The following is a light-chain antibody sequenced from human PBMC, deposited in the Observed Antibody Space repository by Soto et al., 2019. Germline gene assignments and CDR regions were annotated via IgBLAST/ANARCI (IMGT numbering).Light chain of an antibody. Sequence: WPGGSSNTGAGYDVHWYQQLPGTAPNLLIYDNTNRPSGVPDRFSGSRSGTSASLAITGLQTEDEADYYCQSYDSSLSGSRVFGTGTKVTVL. V-gene: IGLV1-40*01. J-gene: IGLJ1*01. CDR3: QSYDSSLSGSRV. CDR2: DNT. CDR1: SSNTGAGYD.